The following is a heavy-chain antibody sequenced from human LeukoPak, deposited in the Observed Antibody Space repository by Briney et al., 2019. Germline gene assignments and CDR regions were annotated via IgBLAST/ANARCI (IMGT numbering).Heavy chain of an antibody. J-gene: IGHJ3*02. D-gene: IGHD5-24*01. V-gene: IGHV3-30*02. CDR3: AKGARRDGYNAFDI. CDR2: IWYGGSNK. Sequence: GGSLRLSCAASGFTFSSYGMHWVRQAPGKGLEWVAVIWYGGSNKYYADSVKGRFTISRDNSKNTLYLQMNSLRAEDTAVYYCAKGARRDGYNAFDIWGQGTMVTVSS. CDR1: GFTFSSYG.